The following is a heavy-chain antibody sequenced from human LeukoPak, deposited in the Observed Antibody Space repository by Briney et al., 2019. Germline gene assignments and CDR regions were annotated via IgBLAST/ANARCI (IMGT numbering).Heavy chain of an antibody. CDR2: INPNSGGT. V-gene: IGHV1-2*02. Sequence: ASVKVSCKASGYTFTGYYMHWVRQAPGQGLEWMGWINPNSGGTNYAQKFQGRVTMTRDTSISTVYMELSSLRSEDTAVYYCARDGDLYGGNSHFDYWGQGTLVTVSS. CDR1: GYTFTGYY. J-gene: IGHJ4*02. CDR3: ARDGDLYGGNSHFDY. D-gene: IGHD4-17*01.